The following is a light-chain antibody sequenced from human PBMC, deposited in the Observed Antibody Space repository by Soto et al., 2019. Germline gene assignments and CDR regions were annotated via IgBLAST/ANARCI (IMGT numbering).Light chain of an antibody. CDR2: AVS. CDR1: SSDVGRYNF. CDR3: SSFSSSSTQV. Sequence: QSALTQPASVSGSSGRSITISCTGTSSDVGRYNFVSWYQQHPGNAPKLLIYAVSDRPSGVSTRFSGSNSGNTASLAISGLQAEDEAVYYCSSFSSSSTQVFGTGTKLTVL. J-gene: IGLJ1*01. V-gene: IGLV2-14*03.